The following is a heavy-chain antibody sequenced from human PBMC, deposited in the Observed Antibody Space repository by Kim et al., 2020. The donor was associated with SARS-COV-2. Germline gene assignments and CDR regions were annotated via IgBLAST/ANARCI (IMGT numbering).Heavy chain of an antibody. Sequence: SETLSLTCTVSGGSISSGSYYWSWIRQPAGKGLEWIGRIYTSGSTNYNPSLKSRVTISVDTSKNQFSLKLSSVTAADTAVYYCCLQRKESSSWATFDYWGQGTLVTVSS. CDR1: GGSISSGSYY. V-gene: IGHV4-61*02. CDR3: CLQRKESSSWATFDY. D-gene: IGHD6-13*01. J-gene: IGHJ4*02. CDR2: IYTSGST.